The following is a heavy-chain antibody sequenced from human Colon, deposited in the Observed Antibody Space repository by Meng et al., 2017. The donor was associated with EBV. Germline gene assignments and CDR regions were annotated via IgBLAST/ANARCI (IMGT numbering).Heavy chain of an antibody. Sequence: QVQLQGSGPGLGQPSQPPSLTCPVSGGPISSGDYYWSWIRQPPGKGLEWIGYIYYSGSTYSNASLKSRVTISIDRSKNQFSLKLSSVTAADTAVYYCARDRKHYGERGWFDPWGQGTLVTVSS. CDR3: ARDRKHYGERGWFDP. CDR2: IYYSGST. J-gene: IGHJ5*02. V-gene: IGHV4-30-4*01. D-gene: IGHD4-17*01. CDR1: GGPISSGDYY.